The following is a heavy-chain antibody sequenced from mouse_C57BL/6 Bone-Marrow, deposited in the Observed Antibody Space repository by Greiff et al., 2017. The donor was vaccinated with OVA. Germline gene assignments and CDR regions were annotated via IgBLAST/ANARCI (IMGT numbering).Heavy chain of an antibody. Sequence: VQLKESGPELVKPGASVKISCKASGYSFTGYYMNWVKQSPEKSLEWIGEINPSTGGTTYNQKFKAKATLTVDKSSSTAYMQLKSLTSEDSAVYYCARRHYYGSSHYWYFDVWGTGTTVTVSS. CDR2: INPSTGGT. D-gene: IGHD1-1*01. V-gene: IGHV1-42*01. CDR1: GYSFTGYY. CDR3: ARRHYYGSSHYWYFDV. J-gene: IGHJ1*03.